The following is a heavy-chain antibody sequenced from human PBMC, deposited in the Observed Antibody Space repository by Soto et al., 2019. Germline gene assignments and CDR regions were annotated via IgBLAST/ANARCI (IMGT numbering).Heavy chain of an antibody. V-gene: IGHV1-69*01. CDR2: IIPIFGTA. J-gene: IGHJ6*02. D-gene: IGHD1-1*01. CDR3: ALWGFRDGNNSKYNYSGMDV. CDR1: GGTFNRYT. Sequence: VQLVQSGAEVKKPGSSVKLSCKASGGTFNRYTISWVRQAPGQGLEWMGGIIPIFGTANYAQKFQGRVAMIADESTSAAYMELISLRSEDTAVYYCALWGFRDGNNSKYNYSGMDVWGQGTTVTVSS.